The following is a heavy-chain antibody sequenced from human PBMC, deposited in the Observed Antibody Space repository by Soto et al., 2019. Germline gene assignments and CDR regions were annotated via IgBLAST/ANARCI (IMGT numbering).Heavy chain of an antibody. CDR2: ISSNGGST. Sequence: GGSLRLSCAASGFTFSSYAMHWVRQAPGKGLEYVSAISSNGGSTYYANSVKGRFTISRDNSKNTLYLQMGSLRAEDMAVYYCARETIFGRWFDPWGQGTLVTVSS. CDR3: ARETIFGRWFDP. V-gene: IGHV3-64*01. J-gene: IGHJ5*02. D-gene: IGHD3-3*01. CDR1: GFTFSSYA.